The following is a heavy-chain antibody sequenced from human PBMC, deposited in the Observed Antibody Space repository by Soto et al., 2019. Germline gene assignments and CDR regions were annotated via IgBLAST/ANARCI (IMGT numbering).Heavy chain of an antibody. CDR1: GYRFPSYW. CDR2: IYPGDSDT. V-gene: IGHV5-51*01. J-gene: IGHJ6*02. CDR3: ARQSYDILSGYRSYYNYGMDV. D-gene: IGHD3-9*01. Sequence: GESLEISCKGSGYRFPSYWIAWVRQMPGKCLEWMGIIYPGDSDTRYSPSFQGQVTISADKSISTAYLQWSSLKASDTAMYYCARQSYDILSGYRSYYNYGMDVWGQGTTVTVSS.